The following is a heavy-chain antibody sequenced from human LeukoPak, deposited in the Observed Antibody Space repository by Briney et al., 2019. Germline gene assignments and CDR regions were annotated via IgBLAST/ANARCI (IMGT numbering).Heavy chain of an antibody. CDR3: AKGNYDSPPGYYYYYMDV. J-gene: IGHJ6*03. V-gene: IGHV3-33*06. Sequence: PGGSLRLSCAASGFTFSSYGMRWVRQAPGKGLEWVGVIWYVGSNIYYADFVKGRFTRSSENSNNTLYLQMHGQSAEDTAVYDCAKGNYDSPPGYYYYYMDVWGKGTTVTVSS. D-gene: IGHD3-22*01. CDR1: GFTFSSYG. CDR2: IWYVGSNI.